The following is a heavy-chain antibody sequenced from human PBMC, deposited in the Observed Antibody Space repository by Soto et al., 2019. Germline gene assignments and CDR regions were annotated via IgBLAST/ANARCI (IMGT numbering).Heavy chain of an antibody. CDR3: AREHSSSWRFDY. D-gene: IGHD6-13*01. Sequence: QVELVQSGAEVKKPGASVKVSCKASGYTFTSYAINWVRQATGQGLEWMGWMNPNSGNTGYAQKFQGRVTMTRNTSISTAYMELSSLRSEDTAVYYCAREHSSSWRFDYWGQGTLVTVSS. V-gene: IGHV1-8*02. J-gene: IGHJ4*02. CDR1: GYTFTSYA. CDR2: MNPNSGNT.